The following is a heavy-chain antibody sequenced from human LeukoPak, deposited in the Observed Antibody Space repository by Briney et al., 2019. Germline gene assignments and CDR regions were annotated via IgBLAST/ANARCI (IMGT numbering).Heavy chain of an antibody. Sequence: GRSLRLSCAASEFTFSSSGMYWVRQAPGKGLEWVALIWYDGSNKYYADSVKGRFTISRDNSKNTLYLQMNSLRAEDTAEYYCARAAGDTFFDYWGQGTLVTVSS. CDR3: ARAAGDTFFDY. J-gene: IGHJ4*02. D-gene: IGHD3-16*01. CDR2: IWYDGSNK. V-gene: IGHV3-33*01. CDR1: EFTFSSSG.